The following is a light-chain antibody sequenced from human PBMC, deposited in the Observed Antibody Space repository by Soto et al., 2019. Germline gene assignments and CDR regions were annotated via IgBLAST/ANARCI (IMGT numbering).Light chain of an antibody. V-gene: IGKV3-11*01. CDR1: QSVRSY. J-gene: IGKJ5*01. Sequence: EIVLAQSPATLSLSPGERVTLTCRASQSVRSYLAWYQQKPGQAHRLLIYDASNRATDIPARFSGSGSGTDFTLTISSLAPEDFAVYYCQQRANWPATFGQGTRLEIK. CDR3: QQRANWPAT. CDR2: DAS.